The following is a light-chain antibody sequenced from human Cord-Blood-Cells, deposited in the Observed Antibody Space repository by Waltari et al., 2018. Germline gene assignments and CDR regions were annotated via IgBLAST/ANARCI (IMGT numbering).Light chain of an antibody. CDR1: NLGDKY. Sequence: SYELTQPPSVSVSPGQTASITCSGANLGDKYACWYQQKPGQSPLLVIYQDSKRPSGIPERFSGSNSGNTATLTISGTQAMDEADYYCQAWDSSTAWVFGGGTKLTVL. CDR2: QDS. V-gene: IGLV3-1*01. CDR3: QAWDSSTAWV. J-gene: IGLJ3*02.